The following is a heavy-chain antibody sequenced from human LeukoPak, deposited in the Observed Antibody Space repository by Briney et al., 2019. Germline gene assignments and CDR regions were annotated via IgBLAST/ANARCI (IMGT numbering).Heavy chain of an antibody. CDR3: VRGTGY. V-gene: IGHV3-64D*06. J-gene: IGHJ4*02. CDR2: ISSNGDNT. CDR1: GLTFSTYV. Sequence: PGGSLRLSCSVSGLTFSTYVMHWVRQAPGKGLEYVSAISSNGDNTYYADSVKGRFTISRDNSKNTLYLQMSSLRADDTAVYYCVRGTGYWGQGPLVTVSS.